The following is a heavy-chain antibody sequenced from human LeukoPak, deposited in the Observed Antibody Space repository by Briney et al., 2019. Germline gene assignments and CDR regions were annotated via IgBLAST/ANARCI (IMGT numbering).Heavy chain of an antibody. CDR2: IYYSGST. Sequence: SEPLSLACTVSGGSTSSYYWSWIRQPPGKGLEWIGYIYYSGSTNYNPSLKSRVTISVDTSKNQFSLKLSSVTAADTAVYYCAREDTAMLDYWGQGTLVTVSS. D-gene: IGHD5-18*01. V-gene: IGHV4-59*01. CDR3: AREDTAMLDY. CDR1: GGSTSSYY. J-gene: IGHJ4*02.